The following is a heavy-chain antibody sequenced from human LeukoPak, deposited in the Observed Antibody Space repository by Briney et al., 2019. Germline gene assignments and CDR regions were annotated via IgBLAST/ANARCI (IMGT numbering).Heavy chain of an antibody. CDR3: ARDGGLRYFDWSPAYNWFDP. V-gene: IGHV1-18*01. Sequence: GASVKVSCKASGYTFTSYGISWVRQAPGQGLEWMGWISAYNGNTNYAQKLQGRVTMTTDTSTSTAYMELRSLRSDDTAVYYCARDGGLRYFDWSPAYNWFDPWGQGTLVTVSS. D-gene: IGHD3-9*01. J-gene: IGHJ5*02. CDR1: GYTFTSYG. CDR2: ISAYNGNT.